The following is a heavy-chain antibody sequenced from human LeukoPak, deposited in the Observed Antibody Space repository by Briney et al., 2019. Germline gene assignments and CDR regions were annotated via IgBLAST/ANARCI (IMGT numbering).Heavy chain of an antibody. D-gene: IGHD2-8*02. CDR3: ARFVGYDATGCFDL. V-gene: IGHV1-18*01. Sequence: ASVKVSCKASGYTFTSYDLSWVREAPGQGLEWMGWISAYNGNTNYAQKLQGRVTMTTDTSTSTAYMELRSLRSDDTAVYYCARFVGYDATGCFDLWGQGTLVTVSS. J-gene: IGHJ5*02. CDR2: ISAYNGNT. CDR1: GYTFTSYD.